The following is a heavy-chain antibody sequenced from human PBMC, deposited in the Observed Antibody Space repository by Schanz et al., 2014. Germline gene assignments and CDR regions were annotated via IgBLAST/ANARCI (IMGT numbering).Heavy chain of an antibody. V-gene: IGHV1-18*01. J-gene: IGHJ3*02. Sequence: QLMQSGSEVRKPGASVKVSCKASGYIFGSHGMTWVRQAPGQGPELMGWINAHTGNTQYAQKLQGRVNMTRDTVTTTVHLELTRLRTDDTAIYYCARVHIATYHYNSPGAFDIWGQGTRDTFSS. CDR2: INAHTGNT. CDR1: GYIFGSHG. D-gene: IGHD3-10*01. CDR3: ARVHIATYHYNSPGAFDI.